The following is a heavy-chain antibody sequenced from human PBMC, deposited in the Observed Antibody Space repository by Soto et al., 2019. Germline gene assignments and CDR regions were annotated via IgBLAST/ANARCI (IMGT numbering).Heavy chain of an antibody. Sequence: SETLSFTCTVSGGSISSYYWSWIRQPPGKGLEWIGYIYYSGSTNYNPSLKSRLTITKDTSKNQVVLTMTNMDPVDTATYFCAHLNTRGYYFDYWGQGALATVSS. CDR3: AHLNTRGYYFDY. CDR2: IYYSGST. J-gene: IGHJ4*02. V-gene: IGHV4-59*01. CDR1: GGSISSYY.